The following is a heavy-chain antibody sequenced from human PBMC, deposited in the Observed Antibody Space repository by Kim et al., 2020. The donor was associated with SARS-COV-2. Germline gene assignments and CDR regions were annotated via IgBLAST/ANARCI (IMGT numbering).Heavy chain of an antibody. V-gene: IGHV4-4*07. CDR1: GGSISSYY. D-gene: IGHD6-19*01. Sequence: SETLSLTCTVSGGSISSYYWIWIRQPAGKGLEWIGRIYTSGSTNYNPSLKSRVTMSVDTSKNQFSLKLSSVIAADTAVYYCARGGIIAVAGTNYYYSMDVWGQGSPFTVSS. J-gene: IGHJ6*02. CDR2: IYTSGST. CDR3: ARGGIIAVAGTNYYYSMDV.